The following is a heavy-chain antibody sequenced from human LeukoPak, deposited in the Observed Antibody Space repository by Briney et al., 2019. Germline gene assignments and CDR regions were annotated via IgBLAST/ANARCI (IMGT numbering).Heavy chain of an antibody. D-gene: IGHD2-15*01. CDR3: AKGGGPEYCSGGSCYPGDYGMDV. J-gene: IGHJ6*02. CDR2: ISGSGGST. Sequence: GGSLRLSCAASGFTFSSYAMSWVRQAPGKGLEWVSAISGSGGSTYYADSVKGRFTISRDNSKNTLYLQMNSLRAEDTAVYYCAKGGGPEYCSGGSCYPGDYGMDVWGQGSTVTVSS. V-gene: IGHV3-23*01. CDR1: GFTFSSYA.